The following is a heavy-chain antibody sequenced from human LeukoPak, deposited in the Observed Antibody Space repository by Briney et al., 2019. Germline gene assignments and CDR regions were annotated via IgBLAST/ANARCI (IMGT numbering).Heavy chain of an antibody. CDR3: AYSSSWRGWFDP. V-gene: IGHV1-46*01. J-gene: IGHJ5*02. D-gene: IGHD6-13*01. CDR2: INPSGGST. Sequence: ASVRVSCKASGYTFTGYYIHWMRQAPGQGLEWMGIINPSGGSTSYAQRFQGRVTMTRDTSTSTVYMELSSLRSEDTAVYYCAYSSSWRGWFDPWGQGTLVTVSS. CDR1: GYTFTGYY.